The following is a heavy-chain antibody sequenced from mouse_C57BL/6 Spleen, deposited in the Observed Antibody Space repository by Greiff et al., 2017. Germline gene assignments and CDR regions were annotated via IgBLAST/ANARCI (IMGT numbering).Heavy chain of an antibody. CDR2: ISSGGSYT. Sequence: EVQLVESGGDLVKPGGSLKLSCAASGFTFSSYGMSWVRQTPDKRLEWVATISSGGSYTYYPDSVKGRFTIARDNANNTRYLQMSSLKSEDTAMYYCAREGTDYFDYWGQGTTLTVSS. J-gene: IGHJ2*01. D-gene: IGHD3-3*01. CDR3: AREGTDYFDY. CDR1: GFTFSSYG. V-gene: IGHV5-6*01.